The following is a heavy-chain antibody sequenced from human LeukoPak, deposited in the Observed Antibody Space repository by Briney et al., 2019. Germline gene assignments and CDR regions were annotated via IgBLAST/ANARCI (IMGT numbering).Heavy chain of an antibody. Sequence: GASVKVSCKASGGTFSSYAISWVRQAPGQGLEWMGGIIPIFGTANYAQKFQGRVTITADESTSTAYMELSSLRSEDTAVYYCARYSSGWYPGYYYYGMDVWGKGPRSPSPQ. CDR2: IIPIFGTA. J-gene: IGHJ6*01. CDR3: ARYSSGWYPGYYYYGMDV. D-gene: IGHD6-19*01. V-gene: IGHV1-69*13. CDR1: GGTFSSYA.